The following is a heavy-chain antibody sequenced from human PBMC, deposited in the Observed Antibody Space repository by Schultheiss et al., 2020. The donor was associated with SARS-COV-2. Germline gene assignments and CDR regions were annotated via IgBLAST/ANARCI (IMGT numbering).Heavy chain of an antibody. V-gene: IGHV3-30-3*01. Sequence: GESLKISCAASGFTFSNYAMHWVRQAPGKGLEWVAVISYDGSNKYYADSVKGRFTISRDNSKNTLYLQMNSLRAEDTAVYYCAKDAKGGIAVAGTYFDYWGQGTLVTVSS. CDR3: AKDAKGGIAVAGTYFDY. D-gene: IGHD6-19*01. CDR2: ISYDGSNK. J-gene: IGHJ4*02. CDR1: GFTFSNYA.